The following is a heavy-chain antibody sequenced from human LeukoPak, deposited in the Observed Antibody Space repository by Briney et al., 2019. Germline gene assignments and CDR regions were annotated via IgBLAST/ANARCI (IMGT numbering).Heavy chain of an antibody. V-gene: IGHV4-59*08. D-gene: IGHD3-3*01. Sequence: SETLTLTCSGSGVSISSYYWSWIRQPPGKGLEWMGYIYYSGSTNYDSALKSRVTISVDTSKNQFSLKLSSVISANTAVYYCARGYYDFWSGDYYCMDVWGQGTTVTVSS. J-gene: IGHJ6*02. CDR1: GVSISSYY. CDR3: ARGYYDFWSGDYYCMDV. CDR2: IYYSGST.